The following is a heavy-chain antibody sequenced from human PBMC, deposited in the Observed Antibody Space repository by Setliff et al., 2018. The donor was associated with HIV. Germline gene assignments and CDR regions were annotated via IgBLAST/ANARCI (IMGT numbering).Heavy chain of an antibody. D-gene: IGHD6-25*01. Sequence: GGSLRLSCAASGFTFRSYWMSWVRQAPGKGLEWVANIKQDAGEIYYVDSVKGRFTLSRDNARNSLYLQLNSLRAEDTAMYYCARSRPYNSALDYWGQGTLVTVSS. CDR2: IKQDAGEI. V-gene: IGHV3-7*01. J-gene: IGHJ4*02. CDR3: ARSRPYNSALDY. CDR1: GFTFRSYW.